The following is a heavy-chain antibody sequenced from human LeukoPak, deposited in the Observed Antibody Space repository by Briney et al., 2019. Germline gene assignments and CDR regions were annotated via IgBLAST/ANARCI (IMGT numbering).Heavy chain of an antibody. D-gene: IGHD3-16*01. Sequence: PSETLSLTCTVSGGSISTYYWSWVRQPPGKGLEWIGRIYSSGSTNYNPSLKSRVSMSVDTSNNQFSLNLSSVTAADTAVYYCARKRKGAYDFDCWGQGTLVTVSS. CDR1: GGSISTYY. V-gene: IGHV4-4*07. J-gene: IGHJ4*02. CDR2: IYSSGST. CDR3: ARKRKGAYDFDC.